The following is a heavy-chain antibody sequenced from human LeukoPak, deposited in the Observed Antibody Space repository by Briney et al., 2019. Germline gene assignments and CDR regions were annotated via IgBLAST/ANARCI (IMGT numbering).Heavy chain of an antibody. CDR3: ASLYGSGSYYPSDY. CDR1: GDSISSSSYY. Sequence: SETLSLTCTVSGDSISSSSYYWGWIRQPPGKGLEWIGSIYHSGSTYYNPSLKSRVTISVDTSKNQFSLKLSSVTAADTAVYYCASLYGSGSYYPSDYWGQGTLVTVSS. D-gene: IGHD3-10*01. J-gene: IGHJ4*02. V-gene: IGHV4-39*07. CDR2: IYHSGST.